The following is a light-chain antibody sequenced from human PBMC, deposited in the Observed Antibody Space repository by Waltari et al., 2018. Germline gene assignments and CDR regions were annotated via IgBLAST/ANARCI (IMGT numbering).Light chain of an antibody. Sequence: DIQMTQSPSSLSASVGDRVTITCRASQDIRDSLAWYQQKPGKVPKLLIFDASTLQSGVPSRFRGGGSGTDFTLTITSLQPEDVATYYCQKYDYAPLTFGQGTKVEVK. V-gene: IGKV1-27*01. CDR2: DAS. J-gene: IGKJ1*01. CDR3: QKYDYAPLT. CDR1: QDIRDS.